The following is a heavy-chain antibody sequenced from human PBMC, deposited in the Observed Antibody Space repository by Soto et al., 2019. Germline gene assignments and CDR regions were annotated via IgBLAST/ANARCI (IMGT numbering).Heavy chain of an antibody. CDR1: GFTLSSYG. D-gene: IGHD5-18*01. J-gene: IGHJ6*02. CDR2: ISYDGSNK. V-gene: IGHV3-30*03. Sequence: GGSLRLSCAASGFTLSSYGMHWVRQAPGKGLEWVAVISYDGSNKYYADSVKGRFAISRDNSKNTLYLQMNSLRAEDTAVYYCASGYSYGSDYYYGMDVWGQGTTVTVSS. CDR3: ASGYSYGSDYYYGMDV.